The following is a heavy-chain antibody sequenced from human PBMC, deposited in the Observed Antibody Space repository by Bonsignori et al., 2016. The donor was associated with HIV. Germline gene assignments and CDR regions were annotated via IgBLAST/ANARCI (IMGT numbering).Heavy chain of an antibody. D-gene: IGHD6-13*01. CDR3: AREGGIAAAGAVDY. J-gene: IGHJ4*02. CDR2: ISSSSSYI. V-gene: IGHV3-21*01. Sequence: GLEWVSSISSSSSYIYYADSVKGRFTISRDNAKNSLYLQMNSLRAEDTAVYYCAREGGIAAAGAVDYWGQGTLVTVSS.